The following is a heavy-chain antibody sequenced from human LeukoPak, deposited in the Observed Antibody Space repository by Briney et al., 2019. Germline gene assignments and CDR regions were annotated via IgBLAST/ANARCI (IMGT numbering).Heavy chain of an antibody. Sequence: PGGSLRLSCAASGFTFSTYWMGWVRQAPGKGLEWVSYISSSSNYIYYADSVKGRFTISRDNTKNSLYLQMNSLRAEDTAVYYCARETTGAFDIWGQGTMVTVSS. J-gene: IGHJ3*02. D-gene: IGHD4-17*01. CDR2: ISSSSNYI. CDR1: GFTFSTYW. V-gene: IGHV3-21*01. CDR3: ARETTGAFDI.